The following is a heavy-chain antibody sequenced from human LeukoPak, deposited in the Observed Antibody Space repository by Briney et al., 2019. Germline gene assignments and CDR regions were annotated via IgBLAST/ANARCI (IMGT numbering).Heavy chain of an antibody. J-gene: IGHJ4*02. D-gene: IGHD1-20*01. CDR3: STLTSRGLSDS. CDR1: GFTFTNAW. V-gene: IGHV3-15*07. CDR2: IKSKADGETI. Sequence: GGSLRLSCAASGFTFTNAWMNWARQAPGKGLEWVGRIKSKADGETIDYAAPVKGRFTFSRDDSKNMLYLQMNSLKSEDTAVYYCSTLTSRGLSDSWGQGTLVTVSS.